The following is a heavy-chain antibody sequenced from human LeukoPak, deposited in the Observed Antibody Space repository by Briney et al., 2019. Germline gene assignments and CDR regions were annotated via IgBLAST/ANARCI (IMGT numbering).Heavy chain of an antibody. J-gene: IGHJ6*02. Sequence: GASVKVSCKASGYTFTSYGISWVRQAPGQGLEWMGGIIPIFGTANYAQKFQGRVTITADESTSTAYMELSSLRSEDTAVYYCASPSSAILEWSAYYYYGMDVWGQGTTVTVSS. D-gene: IGHD3-3*01. V-gene: IGHV1-69*13. CDR2: IIPIFGTA. CDR3: ASPSSAILEWSAYYYYGMDV. CDR1: GYTFTSYG.